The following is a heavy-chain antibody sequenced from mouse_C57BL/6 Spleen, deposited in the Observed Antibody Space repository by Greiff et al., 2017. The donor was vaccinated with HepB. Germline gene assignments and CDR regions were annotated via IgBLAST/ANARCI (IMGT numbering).Heavy chain of an antibody. CDR1: GFTFSSYG. V-gene: IGHV5-6*01. J-gene: IGHJ4*01. D-gene: IGHD3-2*02. Sequence: EVQRVESGGDLVKPGGSLKLSCAASGFTFSSYGMSWVRQTPDKRLEWVATISSGGSYTYYPDSVKGRFTISRDNAKNTLYLQMSSLKSEDTAMYYCARQKGTAQATGAMDYWGQGTSVTVSS. CDR3: ARQKGTAQATGAMDY. CDR2: ISSGGSYT.